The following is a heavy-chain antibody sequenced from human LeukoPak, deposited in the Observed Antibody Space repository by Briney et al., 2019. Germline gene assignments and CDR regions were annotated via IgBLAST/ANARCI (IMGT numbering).Heavy chain of an antibody. CDR3: AKDSDELIAAAYNWFDP. J-gene: IGHJ5*02. CDR1: GFTFSNYS. V-gene: IGHV3-21*04. Sequence: GGSLRLSCAASGFTFSNYSMNWVRQAPGKGLEWVSSISNSSSYIYYADSVKGRFTISRDHSKNTLSLQMNSLRAEDTAVYYCAKDSDELIAAAYNWFDPWGQGTLVTVSS. D-gene: IGHD6-13*01. CDR2: ISNSSSYI.